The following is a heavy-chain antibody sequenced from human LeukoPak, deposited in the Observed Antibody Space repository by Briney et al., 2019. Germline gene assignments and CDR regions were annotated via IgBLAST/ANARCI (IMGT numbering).Heavy chain of an antibody. J-gene: IGHJ4*02. Sequence: PSQTLSLTCTVSGGSISSGDYYWSWIRQPPGKGLEWIGYIYYSGSTYYNPSLKSRVTISVDTSKNQFSLKLSSVTAADTAVYYCAKDPRGGYSNGYSFDYWGQGTLVTVSS. CDR1: GGSISSGDYY. D-gene: IGHD5-18*01. V-gene: IGHV4-30-4*01. CDR3: AKDPRGGYSNGYSFDY. CDR2: IYYSGST.